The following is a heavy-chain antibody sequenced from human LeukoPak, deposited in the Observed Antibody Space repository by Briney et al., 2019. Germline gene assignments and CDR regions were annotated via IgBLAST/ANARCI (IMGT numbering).Heavy chain of an antibody. CDR1: GLTFSGYA. CDR2: ISSHVNNK. CDR3: ARDYDVDYSSSPGWFDS. V-gene: IGHV3-30-3*01. Sequence: GRSLRLSCAAPGLTFSGYAFNWVRQAPGKGLEWVAVISSHVNNKFYADSVKGRFTVSRDNSKNTLYLQMNSLRVEDTAVYYCARDYDVDYSSSPGWFDSWGQGTLVTVSS. J-gene: IGHJ5*01. D-gene: IGHD3-22*01.